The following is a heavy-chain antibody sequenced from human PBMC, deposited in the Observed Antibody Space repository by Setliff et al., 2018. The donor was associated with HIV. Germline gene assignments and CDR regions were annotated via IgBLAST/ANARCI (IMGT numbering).Heavy chain of an antibody. J-gene: IGHJ3*02. CDR3: ARGPPSGTNGAFDI. Sequence: LSLTCAVYGETFSGYYWSWVRQAPGKGLEWVGRIRNKAYSYSTEYDASVKGRFTVSRDDSRNSLFLQMNSLNTEDTAVYYCARGPPSGTNGAFDIWGQGTMVTVSS. CDR1: GETFSGYY. D-gene: IGHD1-26*01. V-gene: IGHV3-72*01. CDR2: IRNKAYSYST.